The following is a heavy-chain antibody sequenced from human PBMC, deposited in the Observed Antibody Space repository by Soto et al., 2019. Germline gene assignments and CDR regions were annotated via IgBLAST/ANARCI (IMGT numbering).Heavy chain of an antibody. CDR3: ASTRYAPTMVRGVIIRTRGYHYYGMDV. D-gene: IGHD3-10*01. CDR2: FDPEDGET. Sequence: ASVKVSCKVSGYTLTELSMHWVRQAPGKGLEWMGGFDPEDGETIYAQKFQGRVTMTEDTSTDTAYMELSSLRSEDTAVYYCASTRYAPTMVRGVIIRTRGYHYYGMDVWG. CDR1: GYTLTELS. J-gene: IGHJ6*02. V-gene: IGHV1-24*01.